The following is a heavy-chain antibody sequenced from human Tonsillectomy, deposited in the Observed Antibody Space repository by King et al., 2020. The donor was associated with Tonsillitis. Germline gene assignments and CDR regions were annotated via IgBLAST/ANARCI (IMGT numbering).Heavy chain of an antibody. CDR3: ARGERITMVRGVIPIFDY. D-gene: IGHD3-10*01. V-gene: IGHV1-3*01. CDR1: GYTFTSYA. J-gene: IGHJ4*02. CDR2: INAGNGNT. Sequence: VQLVQSGAEVKKPGASVKVSCKASGYTFTSYAMHWVRQAPGQRLEWMGWINAGNGNTKYSQKFQGRVTITRDTSASTAYMELSSLRSEATAVYYCARGERITMVRGVIPIFDYWGQGTLVTVSS.